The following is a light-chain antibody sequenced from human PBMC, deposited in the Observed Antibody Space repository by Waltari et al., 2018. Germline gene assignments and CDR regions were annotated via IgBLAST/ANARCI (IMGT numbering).Light chain of an antibody. V-gene: IGKV3-20*01. CDR3: QHYERLPAT. CDR1: HSVSRA. Sequence: EIVLTQYPGTLSLSPGERDPPTCRASHSVSRALAWYQQKPGQAPRLLIYGASNRATGIPDRFSGSWSGTDFSLTISRLDPEDVAVYYCQHYERLPATFGQGTKVEIK. CDR2: GAS. J-gene: IGKJ1*01.